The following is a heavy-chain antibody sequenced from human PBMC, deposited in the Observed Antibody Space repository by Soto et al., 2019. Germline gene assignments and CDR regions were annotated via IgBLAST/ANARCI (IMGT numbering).Heavy chain of an antibody. CDR1: GFTFSSYA. CDR2: ISYDGSNK. CDR3: AIATGAY. Sequence: GGSLSLSCAASGFTFSSYAMHWVRQAPGKGLEWVAVISYDGSNKYYADSVKGRFTISRDNSKNTLYLQMNSLRAEDTAVYYCAIATGAYCGQGPLVTVYS. J-gene: IGHJ4*02. D-gene: IGHD3-10*01. V-gene: IGHV3-30-3*01.